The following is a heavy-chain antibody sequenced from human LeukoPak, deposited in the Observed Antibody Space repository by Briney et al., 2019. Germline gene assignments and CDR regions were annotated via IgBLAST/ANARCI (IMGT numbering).Heavy chain of an antibody. CDR2: INHSGST. D-gene: IGHD5-12*01. CDR1: GGSFSGYY. J-gene: IGHJ6*03. CDR3: ARVSDIVAYYYYYMDV. V-gene: IGHV4-34*01. Sequence: SETLSLTCAVYGGSFSGYYWSWIRQPPGKGLEWIGEINHSGSTNYNPSLKSRVTISVDTSKNQFSLKLSSVTAADTAVYYCARVSDIVAYYYYYMDVWGKGTTVTVSS.